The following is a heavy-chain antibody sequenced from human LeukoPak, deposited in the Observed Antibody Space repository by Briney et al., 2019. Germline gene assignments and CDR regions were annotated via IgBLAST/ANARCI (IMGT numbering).Heavy chain of an antibody. CDR3: AGGIAAAGTYYFDY. V-gene: IGHV1-69*05. J-gene: IGHJ4*02. D-gene: IGHD6-13*01. CDR1: GGTFSSYA. CDR2: IIPIFGTA. Sequence: GASVKVSCXASGGTFSSYAISWVRQAPGQGLEWMGRIIPIFGTANYAQKFQGRVTITTDESTSTAYMELSSLRSEDTAVYYCAGGIAAAGTYYFDYWGQGTLVTVSS.